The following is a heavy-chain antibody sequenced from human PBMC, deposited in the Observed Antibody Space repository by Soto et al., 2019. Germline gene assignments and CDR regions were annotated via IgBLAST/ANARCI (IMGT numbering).Heavy chain of an antibody. V-gene: IGHV3-73*01. Sequence: EVQLVESGGGLVQPGGSLKLSCAASGFTLSGFDMHWVRQASGEGLEWVGRIKTKVERYATRVAASVQGRLTIPRDDSKETAYLELNSLISEHTAVYYWARRSCTSGGCYSHFVHWGQGTLVSVSS. J-gene: IGHJ4*02. CDR2: IKTKVERYAT. CDR3: ARRSCTSGGCYSHFVH. D-gene: IGHD2-15*01. CDR1: GFTLSGFD.